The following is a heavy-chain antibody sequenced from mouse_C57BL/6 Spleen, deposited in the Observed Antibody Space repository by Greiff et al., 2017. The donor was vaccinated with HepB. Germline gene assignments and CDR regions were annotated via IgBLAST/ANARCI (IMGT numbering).Heavy chain of an antibody. Sequence: QLQQSGPELVKPGASVKISCKASGYAFRSSWMNWVKQRPGKGLEWIGRIYPGDGDTNYNGKFKGKATLTADKSSSTAYMQLSSLTSEDSAVYFCAREGIYYDYVFAYWGQGTLVTVSA. V-gene: IGHV1-82*01. CDR3: AREGIYYDYVFAY. D-gene: IGHD2-4*01. CDR1: GYAFRSSW. CDR2: IYPGDGDT. J-gene: IGHJ3*01.